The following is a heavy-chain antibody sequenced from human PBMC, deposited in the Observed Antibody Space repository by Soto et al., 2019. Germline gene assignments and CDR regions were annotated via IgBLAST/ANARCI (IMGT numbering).Heavy chain of an antibody. V-gene: IGHV3-21*01. Sequence: GSLILSCAASGFTFSSYSMNWVRQAPGKGLEWVSSISTRSDIYYADSVKCRLTISRDNAKKSVSLEMNSLGAGETAGYYCATAEVDYWGPGTLVTVSS. CDR2: ISTRSDI. CDR1: GFTFSSYS. CDR3: ATAEVDY. J-gene: IGHJ4*02.